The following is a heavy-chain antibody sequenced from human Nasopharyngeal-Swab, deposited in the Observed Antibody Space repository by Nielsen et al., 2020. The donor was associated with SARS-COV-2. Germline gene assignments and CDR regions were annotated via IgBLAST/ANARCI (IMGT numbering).Heavy chain of an antibody. CDR2: IGTAGDT. V-gene: IGHV3-13*04. CDR1: GFTFSSYD. D-gene: IGHD2-2*03. J-gene: IGHJ6*02. CDR3: ARAVGYCSSTSCYYYYGMDV. Sequence: GESLKISCAASGFTFSSYDMHWVRQATGKVLEWVSAIGTAGDTYYPGSVKGRFTISRENAKNSLYLQMNSLRAGDTAVYYCARAVGYCSSTSCYYYYGMDVWGQGTTVTVSS.